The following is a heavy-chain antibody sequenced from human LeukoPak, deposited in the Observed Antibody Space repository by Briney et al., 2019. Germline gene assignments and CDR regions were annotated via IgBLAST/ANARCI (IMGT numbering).Heavy chain of an antibody. Sequence: PGGSLRLSCAASGFTVISNYMSWVRQAPGKGLQWVSVIYSGGSTYYADSVKGRFTISRDNSKNTLYLQMNSLRAEDTAVYYCARDGGWLVYFDYWGQGTLVTVSS. CDR2: IYSGGST. D-gene: IGHD6-19*01. CDR1: GFTVISNY. J-gene: IGHJ4*02. CDR3: ARDGGWLVYFDY. V-gene: IGHV3-53*01.